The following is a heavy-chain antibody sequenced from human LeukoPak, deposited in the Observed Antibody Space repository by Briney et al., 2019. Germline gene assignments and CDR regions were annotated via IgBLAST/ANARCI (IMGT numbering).Heavy chain of an antibody. J-gene: IGHJ4*02. Sequence: ASVKVSCKASGYTFTGYYMHWVRQAPGQGPEWTPWINPNSGGTNYAQKFQGRVTMTRDTSISTAYMELSRLRSDDTAVYYCARGQLRLRSPLYNWNVGGYWGQGTLVTVSS. D-gene: IGHD1-1*01. V-gene: IGHV1-2*02. CDR3: ARGQLRLRSPLYNWNVGGY. CDR2: INPNSGGT. CDR1: GYTFTGYY.